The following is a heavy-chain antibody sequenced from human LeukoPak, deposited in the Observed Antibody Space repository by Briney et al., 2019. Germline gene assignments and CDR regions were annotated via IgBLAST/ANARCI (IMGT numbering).Heavy chain of an antibody. CDR3: ARARWSGYYTEFDY. Sequence: SETLSLTCAVYGGSFSGYYWSWIRQPPGKGLEWIGEINHSGSTNYNPSLKSRVTISVDTSKNQFSLKLSSVTAADTAVYYCARARWSGYYTEFDYWGQGTLVTVSS. CDR1: GGSFSGYY. D-gene: IGHD3-3*01. J-gene: IGHJ4*02. CDR2: INHSGST. V-gene: IGHV4-34*01.